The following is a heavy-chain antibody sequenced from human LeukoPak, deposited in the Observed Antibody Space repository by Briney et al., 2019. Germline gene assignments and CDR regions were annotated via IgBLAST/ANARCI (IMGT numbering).Heavy chain of an antibody. V-gene: IGHV4-34*01. CDR3: ARRATNSSLSMVRGVIVAANNHHFDY. J-gene: IGHJ4*02. Sequence: SETLSLTCAVYGGSFSGYYWSWIRQPPGKGLEWIGEINHSGSTNYNPSLKSRVTISIDTSKNQFSLNLSSVAAADTAVYYCARRATNSSLSMVRGVIVAANNHHFDYWGQGTLATVSS. CDR2: INHSGST. CDR1: GGSFSGYY. D-gene: IGHD3-10*01.